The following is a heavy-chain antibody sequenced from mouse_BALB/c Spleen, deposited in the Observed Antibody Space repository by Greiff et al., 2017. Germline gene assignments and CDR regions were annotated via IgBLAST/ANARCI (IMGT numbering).Heavy chain of an antibody. Sequence: QVQLKESGPGLVAPSQSLSITCTVSGFSLTSYGVHWVRQPPGKGLEWLGVIWAGGSTNYNSALMSRLSISKDNSKSQVFLKMNSLQTDDTAMYYCAKGYGKGGYFDFWGAGTTVTVSS. CDR2: IWAGGST. D-gene: IGHD2-1*01. CDR3: AKGYGKGGYFDF. J-gene: IGHJ1*01. V-gene: IGHV2-9*02. CDR1: GFSLTSYG.